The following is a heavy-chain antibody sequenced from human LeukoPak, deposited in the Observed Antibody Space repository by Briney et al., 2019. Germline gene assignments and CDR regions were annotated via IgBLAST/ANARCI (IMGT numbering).Heavy chain of an antibody. CDR1: GGSISGYY. CDR3: ARLAMLRGVPYFDY. V-gene: IGHV4-59*01. J-gene: IGHJ4*02. Sequence: PSETLSLTCTVFGGSISGYYWSWIRQPPGKGLEWIGYISYSGSTNYNPSLKSRVTISVDTSKNQFSLKLSSVTAADTAVYYCARLAMLRGVPYFDYWGQGALVTVSS. CDR2: ISYSGST. D-gene: IGHD3-10*01.